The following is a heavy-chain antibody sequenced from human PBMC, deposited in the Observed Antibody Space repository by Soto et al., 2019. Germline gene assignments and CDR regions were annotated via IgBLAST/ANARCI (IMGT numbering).Heavy chain of an antibody. CDR2: IYYSGST. Sequence: SETLSLTCTVSGGSISSYYWSWIRQPPGKGLEWIGYIYYSGSTNYNPSLKSRVTISVDTSKNQFSLKLSSVTAADTAVYYCARDHHRRNVLRYFDWGFDPWGQGTLVTVSS. CDR3: ARDHHRRNVLRYFDWGFDP. V-gene: IGHV4-59*01. D-gene: IGHD3-9*01. CDR1: GGSISSYY. J-gene: IGHJ5*02.